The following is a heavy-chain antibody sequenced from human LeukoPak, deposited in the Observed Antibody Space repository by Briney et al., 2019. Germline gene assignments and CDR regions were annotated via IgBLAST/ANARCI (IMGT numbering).Heavy chain of an antibody. CDR1: GDSVSSNSAA. CDR3: ARDTGGYSSSSGYYFDY. D-gene: IGHD6-6*01. V-gene: IGHV6-1*01. CDR2: TYYRSKWYN. Sequence: SQTLSLTCAISGDSVSSNSAAWNWIRQSPSRGLEWLGRTYYRSKWYNDYAVSVKSRITINPDTSKNQFSLQPNSVTPEDTAVYYCARDTGGYSSSSGYYFDYWGQGTLVTVSS. J-gene: IGHJ4*02.